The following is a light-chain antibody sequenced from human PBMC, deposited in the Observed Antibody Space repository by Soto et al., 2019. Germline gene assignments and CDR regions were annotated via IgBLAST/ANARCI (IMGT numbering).Light chain of an antibody. Sequence: QSVLTQPPSASGTPGQRVTISSSGSSSNIGSNTVNWYQQLPGAAPKLLIQSNNQRPSGVPDRFSGSQSGTSASLAISGLQSEDEADYYCAVWDDSLNGYVFGTGTKVTVL. V-gene: IGLV1-44*01. CDR2: SNN. J-gene: IGLJ1*01. CDR3: AVWDDSLNGYV. CDR1: SSNIGSNT.